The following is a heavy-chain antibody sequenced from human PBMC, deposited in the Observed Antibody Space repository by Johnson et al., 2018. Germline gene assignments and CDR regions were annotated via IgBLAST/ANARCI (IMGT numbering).Heavy chain of an antibody. CDR2: ISSSGSTI. CDR1: GFTFSRYS. CDR3: ARDINMIGMRGMDV. Sequence: VQLVESGGGLVQPGGSLRLSCAASGFTFSRYSMNWVRQAPGKGLEWISYISSSGSTIYYADSVKGRFTISRDNAKNSLYLQMNSLGAEDTAVYYCARDINMIGMRGMDVWGQGTTVTVAS. J-gene: IGHJ6*02. V-gene: IGHV3-48*04. D-gene: IGHD3-22*01.